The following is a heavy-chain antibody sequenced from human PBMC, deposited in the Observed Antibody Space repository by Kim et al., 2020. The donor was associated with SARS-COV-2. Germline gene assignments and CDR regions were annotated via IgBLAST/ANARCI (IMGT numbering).Heavy chain of an antibody. V-gene: IGHV3-23*01. Sequence: GGSLRLSCSASGFPFRSYGMIWVRQAAGKGLEWVSGITDAYPDGTTYYADSVKGRFIISRDDSKNTLYLQMNRLRGEDTAVYYCAKLTYHDVSSGYYHM. D-gene: IGHD3-3*01. CDR1: GFPFRSYG. CDR2: ITDAYPDGTT. J-gene: IGHJ6*03. CDR3: AKLTYHDVSSGYYHM.